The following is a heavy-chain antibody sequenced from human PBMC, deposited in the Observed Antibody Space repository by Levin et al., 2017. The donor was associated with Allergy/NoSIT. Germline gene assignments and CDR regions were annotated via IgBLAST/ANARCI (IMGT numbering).Heavy chain of an antibody. CDR1: GGSFSDYY. CDR3: ARGHVLMGDASFDY. V-gene: IGHV4-34*01. J-gene: IGHJ4*02. CDR2: IIHSGAT. Sequence: TSETLSLTCGVYGGSFSDYYWTWIRQPPGKGLEWIAEIIHSGATNYSPSLKSRVTLSVDTSKNQFSLMLSSVTAADTAVYYCARGHVLMGDASFDYWGRGTLVTVSS. D-gene: IGHD2-8*01.